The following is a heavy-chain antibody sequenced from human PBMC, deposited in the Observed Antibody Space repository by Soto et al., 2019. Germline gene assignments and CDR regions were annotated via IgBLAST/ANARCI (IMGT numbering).Heavy chain of an antibody. J-gene: IGHJ4*02. V-gene: IGHV4-30-4*01. CDR2: IYNGGTT. D-gene: IGHD7-27*01. Sequence: QVQLQESGPILVKPSQTLSLTCTVSGGSISSVYDCWSWIRQSPDKGLEWIGHIYNGGTTYNNPSLTSRVTITVATSKTQFSLQLRSVTAADTAVYFCARGPSGDKVDFWGQGTLVTVSS. CDR1: GGSISSVYDC. CDR3: ARGPSGDKVDF.